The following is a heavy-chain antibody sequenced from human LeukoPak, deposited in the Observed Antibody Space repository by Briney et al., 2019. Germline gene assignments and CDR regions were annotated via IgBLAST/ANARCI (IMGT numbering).Heavy chain of an antibody. CDR2: ISDDGINK. CDR3: ARDRALHGDSGTFDV. V-gene: IGHV3-30-3*01. J-gene: IGHJ3*01. Sequence: RXSCXXXEFTXXXYAMHWVRQAPGKGLEWVAIISDDGINKYYADSVQGRFFISRDNSKNTLYLRMNSLGPEDTAVYYCARDRALHGDSGTFDVWGHGTMVTFSS. D-gene: IGHD4-17*01. CDR1: EFTXXXYA.